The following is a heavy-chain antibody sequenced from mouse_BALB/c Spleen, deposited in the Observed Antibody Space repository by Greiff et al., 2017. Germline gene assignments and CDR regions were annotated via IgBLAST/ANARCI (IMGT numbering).Heavy chain of an antibody. CDR3: ARAGGDGYYWYVDV. CDR1: GYTFSSYW. Sequence: VQLQQSGAELMKPGASVKISCKATGYTFSSYWIEWVKQRPGHGLEWIGEILPGSGSTNYNEKFKGKATFTADTSSNTAYMQLSSLTSEDSAVYYCARAGGDGYYWYVDVWGAGTTVTVSS. V-gene: IGHV1-9*01. J-gene: IGHJ1*01. CDR2: ILPGSGST. D-gene: IGHD2-3*01.